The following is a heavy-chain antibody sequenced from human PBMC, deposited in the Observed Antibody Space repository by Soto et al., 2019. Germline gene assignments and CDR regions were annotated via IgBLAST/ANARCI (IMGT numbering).Heavy chain of an antibody. CDR1: GYSFTSYW. Sequence: GESLKISCKGSGYSFTSYWIGWVRQMPGKGLEWMGIIYPGDSDTRYSPSFQGQVTISADKSISTAYLQWSSLKASDTAMYYCARLRPGIAAAGSTHNWFDPWGQGTLVTVSS. J-gene: IGHJ5*02. D-gene: IGHD6-13*01. CDR3: ARLRPGIAAAGSTHNWFDP. V-gene: IGHV5-51*01. CDR2: IYPGDSDT.